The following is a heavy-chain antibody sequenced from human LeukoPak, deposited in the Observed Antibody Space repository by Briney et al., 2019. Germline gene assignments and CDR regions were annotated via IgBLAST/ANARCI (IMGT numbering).Heavy chain of an antibody. CDR2: SYYSVTT. J-gene: IGHJ4*02. CDR3: ATRPGGSTWYGVFDY. D-gene: IGHD6-13*01. CDR1: GDSMSNHY. Sequence: SETLSVTCSVPGDSMSNHYWRWIRQTPGEGLGWVGYSYYSVTTYYNPSSKSRVTMSLDTSKNQFSLKLSSVTAADTALYYCATRPGGSTWYGVFDYWSPGTLVTVSS. V-gene: IGHV4-59*11.